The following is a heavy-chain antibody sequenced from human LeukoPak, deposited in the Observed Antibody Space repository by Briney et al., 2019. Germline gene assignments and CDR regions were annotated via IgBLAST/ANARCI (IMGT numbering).Heavy chain of an antibody. CDR1: GFAFSGHW. CDR2: IKEDGSKT. Sequence: GGSLRLSCAASGFAFSGHWMTWVRQAPGKGLEWVANIKEDGSKTNYADSVKGRFTISRDNAKNSLFLQMNSLRAEDTAVYYCATPLDYYESSAYHQGGDWGQGTQVTVSS. CDR3: ATPLDYYESSAYHQGGD. D-gene: IGHD3-22*01. J-gene: IGHJ4*02. V-gene: IGHV3-7*03.